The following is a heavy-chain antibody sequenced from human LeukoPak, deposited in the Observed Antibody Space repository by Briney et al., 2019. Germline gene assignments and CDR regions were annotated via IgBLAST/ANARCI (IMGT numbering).Heavy chain of an antibody. Sequence: PSETLSLTCTVSGGSISGYHWSWIRQSPGKGLEYIGYVYYSGSTNYNPSLKSRVTISVDRSKNQFSLKLSSVTAADTAVYYCARGDLPAARTLDYWGQGILVTVSS. V-gene: IGHV4-59*01. CDR3: ARGDLPAARTLDY. CDR2: VYYSGST. CDR1: GGSISGYH. J-gene: IGHJ4*02. D-gene: IGHD2-2*01.